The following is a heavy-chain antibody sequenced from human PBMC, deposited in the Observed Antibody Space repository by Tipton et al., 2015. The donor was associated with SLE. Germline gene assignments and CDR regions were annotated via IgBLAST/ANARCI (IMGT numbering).Heavy chain of an antibody. CDR1: GFTFRNFG. Sequence: SLRLSCVASGFTFRNFGIRWVRQAPGRGLEWLAFIRRDGSTKYYRESVKGRFSISRDNSKNTLYLQMNSLRAEDTAVYYCAKTYYDFWSGYSTEPFFDYWGQGTLVTVSS. CDR2: IRRDGSTK. CDR3: AKTYYDFWSGYSTEPFFDY. J-gene: IGHJ4*02. D-gene: IGHD3-3*01. V-gene: IGHV3-30*02.